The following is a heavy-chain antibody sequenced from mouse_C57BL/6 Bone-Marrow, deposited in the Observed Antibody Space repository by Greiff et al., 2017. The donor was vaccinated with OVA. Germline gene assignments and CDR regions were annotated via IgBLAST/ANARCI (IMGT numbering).Heavy chain of an antibody. Sequence: VQLVESGPGLVQPSQSLSITCTVSGFSLTSYGVHWVRQSPGKGLEWLGVIWSGGSTDYNAAFISRLSISTANSKSQVFFKRNSRQADDTAIDYCAIRNYGKLRAYAMDYWGQGTSGTVSS. CDR3: AIRNYGKLRAYAMDY. J-gene: IGHJ4*01. D-gene: IGHD1-1*01. CDR1: GFSLTSYG. CDR2: IWSGGST. V-gene: IGHV2-2*01.